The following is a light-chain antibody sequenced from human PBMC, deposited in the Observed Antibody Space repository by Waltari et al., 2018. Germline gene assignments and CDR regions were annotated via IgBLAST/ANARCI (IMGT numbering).Light chain of an antibody. CDR3: QQRSTWPPFT. CDR2: DAS. J-gene: IGKJ3*01. CDR1: RSVSKY. Sequence: EIVLTQSPATLSLSPGERATLSCRASRSVSKYLAWYQQKPGQAPRLLIYDASNRATGIPARFSGGGSGTDFIRTISSLEPEDFAVYYCQQRSTWPPFTFGPGTTLDI. V-gene: IGKV3-11*01.